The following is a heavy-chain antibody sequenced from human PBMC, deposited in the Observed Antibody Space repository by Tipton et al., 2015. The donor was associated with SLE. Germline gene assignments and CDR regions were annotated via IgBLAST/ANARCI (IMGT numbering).Heavy chain of an antibody. CDR3: ARTLYDSSSYYPFEY. CDR2: IYYGGST. V-gene: IGHV4-31*03. CDR1: GGSLNSGGYY. D-gene: IGHD3-22*01. J-gene: IGHJ4*02. Sequence: TLSLTCTVSGGSLNSGGYYWSWIRQHPGKGLEWIGYIYYGGSTHYNPSLKSRVTISMDTSKDQFSLKLTSVTAADTAVYYCARTLYDSSSYYPFEYWGQGTLVTVSS.